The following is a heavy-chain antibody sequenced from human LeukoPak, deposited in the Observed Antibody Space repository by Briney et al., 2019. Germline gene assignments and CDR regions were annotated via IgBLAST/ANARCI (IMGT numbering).Heavy chain of an antibody. CDR3: ARDKIVGATNFDY. CDR1: GFTFISYW. V-gene: IGHV3-7*01. D-gene: IGHD1-26*01. CDR2: IKQDGSEK. Sequence: GGSLRLSCAASGFTFISYWMSWVRQAPGKGLEWVANIKQDGSEKYYVDSVKGRFTISRDNAKNSLYLQTNSLRVEDTAVYYCARDKIVGATNFDYWGQGTLVTVSS. J-gene: IGHJ4*02.